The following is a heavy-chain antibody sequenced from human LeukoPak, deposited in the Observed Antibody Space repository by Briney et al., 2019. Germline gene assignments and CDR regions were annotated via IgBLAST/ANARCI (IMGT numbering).Heavy chain of an antibody. CDR3: ARDYAPIVVVARGDNWFDP. Sequence: GGSLRLSCAASGFTFTTYWMSWVRQAPGKGLEWVSSISSSSSYIYYADSVKGRFTISRDNAKNSLYLQVNSLRAEDTAVYYCARDYAPIVVVARGDNWFDPWGQGTLVTVSS. CDR2: ISSSSSYI. V-gene: IGHV3-21*01. CDR1: GFTFTTYW. J-gene: IGHJ5*02. D-gene: IGHD2-15*01.